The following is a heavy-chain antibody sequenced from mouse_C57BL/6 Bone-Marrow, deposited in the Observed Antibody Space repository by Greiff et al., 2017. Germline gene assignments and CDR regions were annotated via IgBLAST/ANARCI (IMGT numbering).Heavy chain of an antibody. D-gene: IGHD3-1*01. Sequence: VQLQQSGPELVKPGASVKISCKASGYTFTDYYMNWVKQSHGKSLEWIGDINPNNGGTSYNQKFKGKATLTVDKSSSTAYMELRSLTSEDSAVYDCARGLFLAARVFDYWGQGTTLTGSS. V-gene: IGHV1-26*01. J-gene: IGHJ2*01. CDR3: ARGLFLAARVFDY. CDR2: INPNNGGT. CDR1: GYTFTDYY.